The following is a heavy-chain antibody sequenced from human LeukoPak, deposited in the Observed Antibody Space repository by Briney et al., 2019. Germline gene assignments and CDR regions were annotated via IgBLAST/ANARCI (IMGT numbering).Heavy chain of an antibody. V-gene: IGHV3-74*01. CDR1: GFTFNSYW. J-gene: IGHJ4*02. CDR3: ARGDDYGDY. CDR2: INSDGSDT. Sequence: PGGSLRLSCAASGFTFNSYWMHWFRQAPGKGLVWVSRINSDGSDTVYADSVKGRFTISRDNAKNTVYLQTNSLRAEDTAVYFCARGDDYGDYWGQGTLVTVSS.